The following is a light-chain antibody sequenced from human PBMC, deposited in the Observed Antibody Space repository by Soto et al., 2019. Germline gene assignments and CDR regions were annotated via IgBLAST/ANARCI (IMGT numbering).Light chain of an antibody. J-gene: IGKJ4*01. CDR2: GAS. Sequence: EIVMTQSPVTLSVSPGERATLSCRASQSVTNSYLAWYQQKPGQAPRLLIFGASTRAAGIPARFSGSGSRTEFTLTISSLQSEDFAVYYCQQYSNWPLTFGGGTKVDIK. CDR1: QSVTNSY. V-gene: IGKV3-15*01. CDR3: QQYSNWPLT.